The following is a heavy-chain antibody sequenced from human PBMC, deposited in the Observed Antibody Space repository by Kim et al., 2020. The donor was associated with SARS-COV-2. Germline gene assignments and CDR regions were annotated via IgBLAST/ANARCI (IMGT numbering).Heavy chain of an antibody. Sequence: GGSLRLSCAASGFTVSDNYMTWVRQAPEKGLEWVSVIYSGGSTYYADSVKGRFTISRDNSKNSLYLQMNSLRAEDTAVYYCARDRRAYCSSSSCFDAFDYWGQGTLVTVSS. CDR2: IYSGGST. J-gene: IGHJ4*02. V-gene: IGHV3-66*01. D-gene: IGHD2-2*01. CDR1: GFTVSDNY. CDR3: ARDRRAYCSSSSCFDAFDY.